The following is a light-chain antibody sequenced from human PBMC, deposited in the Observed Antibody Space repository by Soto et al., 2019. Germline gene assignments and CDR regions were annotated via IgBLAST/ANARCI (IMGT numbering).Light chain of an antibody. CDR3: GSWDSSLSAYV. CDR2: DDN. J-gene: IGLJ1*01. Sequence: QSLMTQPPSVSAAPGQKVTISCSGSSSNIGGNSVSWYRQLPGTAPKLLIYDDNKRPSGIPDRFSGSKSGTSATLGITGFQTGDEADYYCGSWDSSLSAYVFGTGTKLTVL. CDR1: SSNIGGNS. V-gene: IGLV1-51*01.